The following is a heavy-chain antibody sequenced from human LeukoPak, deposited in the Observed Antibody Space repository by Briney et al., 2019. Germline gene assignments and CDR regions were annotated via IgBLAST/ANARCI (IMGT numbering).Heavy chain of an antibody. CDR3: ARDQGFADGWYYFDY. CDR2: INPGNGNT. J-gene: IGHJ4*02. Sequence: ASVKVSCKASGYTLTDHDIHWVRQAPGQRLEWTGWINPGNGNTKYSQKFQGRVTITADESTSTAYMELSSLRSEDTAVYYCARDQGFADGWYYFDYWGQGTLVTVSS. D-gene: IGHD6-19*01. CDR1: GYTLTDHD. V-gene: IGHV1-3*01.